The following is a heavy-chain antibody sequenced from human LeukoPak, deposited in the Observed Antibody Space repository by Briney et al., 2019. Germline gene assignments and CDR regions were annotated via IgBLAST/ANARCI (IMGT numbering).Heavy chain of an antibody. D-gene: IGHD6-19*01. CDR2: IINSDGTT. V-gene: IGHV3-23*01. CDR1: GFTFSSYT. CDR3: AKYTSGWFEDY. J-gene: IGHJ4*02. Sequence: GSLRLSCAASGFTFSSYTMKWVRQAPGKGLEWVSSIINSDGTTFYADSVKGRFTMSRDTSQNTLYLQMNSLRAEDTAVYYCAKYTSGWFEDYWGQGTLVTVTS.